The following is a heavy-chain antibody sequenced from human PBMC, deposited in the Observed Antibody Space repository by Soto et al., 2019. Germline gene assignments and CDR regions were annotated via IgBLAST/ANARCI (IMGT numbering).Heavy chain of an antibody. Sequence: SETLSLTCTVSSASTSTHNWSWIRQTPGKGLEWIGYIYEGGSTYYNPSLKSRVTISVDTSKNQFSLKLSSVTAADTAVYYCARYPSYRPHFDYWGQGTLVTVSS. CDR1: SASTSTHN. CDR2: IYEGGST. J-gene: IGHJ4*02. D-gene: IGHD3-16*02. V-gene: IGHV4-59*04. CDR3: ARYPSYRPHFDY.